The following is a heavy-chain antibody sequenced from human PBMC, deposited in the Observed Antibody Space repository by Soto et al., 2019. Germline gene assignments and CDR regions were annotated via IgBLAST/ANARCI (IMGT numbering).Heavy chain of an antibody. V-gene: IGHV4-59*08. CDR3: ARLRNHYFMDV. D-gene: IGHD1-1*01. Sequence: PSETLSLTCAVSGASINYYYWNWIRQSPGKGLEWIGYIQDTGATKYNPSLESRVTISVDTSKNQFSLKLSSVTAADTAIYYCARLRNHYFMDVWGKGTTVTVSS. CDR2: IQDTGAT. J-gene: IGHJ6*03. CDR1: GASINYYY.